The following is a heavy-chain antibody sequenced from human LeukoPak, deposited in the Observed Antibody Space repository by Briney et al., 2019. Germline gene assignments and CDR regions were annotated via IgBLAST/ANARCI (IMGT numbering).Heavy chain of an antibody. CDR2: ISSSSSTI. D-gene: IGHD3-9*01. Sequence: GGALRLSCAASGFTFSTYSMNWVRQAPGKGLEWVSYISSSSSTIYYADSVKGRFTISRDNAQNSLFLQMNSLRAEDTAVYYCTRDLMDYDVSTGLHHYYMDVWGQGTTVTVSS. CDR1: GFTFSTYS. V-gene: IGHV3-48*01. CDR3: TRDLMDYDVSTGLHHYYMDV. J-gene: IGHJ6*02.